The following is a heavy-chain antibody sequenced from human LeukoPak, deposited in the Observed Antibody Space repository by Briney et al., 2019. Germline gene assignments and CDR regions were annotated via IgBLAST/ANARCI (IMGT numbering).Heavy chain of an antibody. CDR1: RFTFSSYS. Sequence: KPGGSLRLSCAASRFTFSSYSMNWVRQAPGKGLEWVSSISSSSNYIYYADSVKGRFTISRDNTKNSLYLQMNSLRAEDTAVYYCAAANWGLFDYWGQGTLVTVSS. J-gene: IGHJ4*02. V-gene: IGHV3-21*01. D-gene: IGHD7-27*01. CDR3: AAANWGLFDY. CDR2: ISSSSNYI.